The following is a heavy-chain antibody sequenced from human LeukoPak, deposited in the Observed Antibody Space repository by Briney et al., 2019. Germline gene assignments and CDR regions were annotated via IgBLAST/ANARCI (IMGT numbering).Heavy chain of an antibody. Sequence: GGSLRLSGAASGFAFSSYVLHWVRRAPGKGPEWVSAIGTGGDTYYADSVMGRFTISRDNAKKSLYLQMNSLIAEDVAVYYCARDYPPQIARIGYYDFWSGYYGYYYYYGMDVWGQGTTVTVSS. V-gene: IGHV3-47*02. CDR2: IGTGGDT. CDR1: GFAFSSYV. CDR3: ARDYPPQIARIGYYDFWSGYYGYYYYYGMDV. D-gene: IGHD3-3*01. J-gene: IGHJ6*02.